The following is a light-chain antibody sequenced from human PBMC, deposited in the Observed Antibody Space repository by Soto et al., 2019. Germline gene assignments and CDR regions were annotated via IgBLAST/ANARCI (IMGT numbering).Light chain of an antibody. CDR1: QSVSSY. V-gene: IGKV3-11*01. J-gene: IGKJ4*01. CDR3: QQRSSWPLT. Sequence: EIVLTQSPATLSLSPGERATLSCRASQSVSSYLVWYQQKPGQAPRLLIFDAFNRATGIPARFSGSGSGTDFPLTISSLEPEDFAVYYCQQRSSWPLTFGGGTKVEIK. CDR2: DAF.